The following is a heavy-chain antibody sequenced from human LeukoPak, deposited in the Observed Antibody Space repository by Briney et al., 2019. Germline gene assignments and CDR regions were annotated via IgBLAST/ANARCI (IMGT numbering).Heavy chain of an antibody. J-gene: IGHJ6*02. Sequence: GESLKISCKGSGYSFTSYWISWVRQMPGKGLEWMGRIDPSDSYTNYSPSFQGHVTISADKSISTAYLQWSSLKASDTAMYYCARLRGSSGYYYAYYYGMDVWGLGTTVTVSS. CDR2: IDPSDSYT. CDR3: ARLRGSSGYYYAYYYGMDV. CDR1: GYSFTSYW. V-gene: IGHV5-10-1*01. D-gene: IGHD3-22*01.